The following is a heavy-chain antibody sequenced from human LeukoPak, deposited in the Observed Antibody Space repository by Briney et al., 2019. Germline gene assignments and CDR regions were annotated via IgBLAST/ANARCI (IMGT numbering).Heavy chain of an antibody. V-gene: IGHV3-23*01. CDR2: ISNSGST. CDR3: VGGPIAAAGEDY. CDR1: GFTFSSYA. D-gene: IGHD6-13*01. J-gene: IGHJ4*02. Sequence: GGSLRLSCAASGFTFSSYAMTWVRQAPGKGLEWVSGISNSGSTYYADSVEGRFTISRDNSKNTVYLQTDRLRAEDTAVYYCVGGPIAAAGEDYWGQGILVTVSS.